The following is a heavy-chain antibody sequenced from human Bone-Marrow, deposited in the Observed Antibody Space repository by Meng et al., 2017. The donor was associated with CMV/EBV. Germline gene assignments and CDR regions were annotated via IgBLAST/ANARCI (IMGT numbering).Heavy chain of an antibody. CDR2: IYSGAST. V-gene: IGHV3-53*01. CDR3: ARVSPRRITIFGVVLGWFDP. J-gene: IGHJ5*02. Sequence: VSCNYMTWDPQAPGKGLEWVSVIYSGASTYYADSVKGLFTISRDNSKNTLYLQMNSLRAEDTAVYYCARVSPRRITIFGVVLGWFDPWGQGTLVTVSS. CDR1: VSCNY. D-gene: IGHD3-3*01.